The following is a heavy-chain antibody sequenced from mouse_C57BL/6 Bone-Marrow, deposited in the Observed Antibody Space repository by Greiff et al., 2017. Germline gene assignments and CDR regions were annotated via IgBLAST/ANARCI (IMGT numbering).Heavy chain of an antibody. CDR3: ARAGGVVTVPFAY. J-gene: IGHJ3*01. D-gene: IGHD1-1*02. Sequence: VQLQQPGAELVKPGASVKLSCKASGYTFTSYWMHWVKQRPGQGLEWIGMIHPNSGSTNYNEKFKSKATLTVDKSSSTAYMQLSSLTSEDSAVYYCARAGGVVTVPFAYWGEETLVTVSA. CDR1: GYTFTSYW. V-gene: IGHV1-64*01. CDR2: IHPNSGST.